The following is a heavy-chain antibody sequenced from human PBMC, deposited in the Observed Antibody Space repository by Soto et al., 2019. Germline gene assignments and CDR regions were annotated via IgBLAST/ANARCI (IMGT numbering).Heavy chain of an antibody. CDR3: ARRWMVRGVMNWFDP. CDR2: IYHSGST. D-gene: IGHD3-10*01. V-gene: IGHV4-59*12. Sequence: SETLSLTCAGSGVSINSYYWSWIRQPPGKGLQWIGEIYHSGSTNYNPSLKSRVTISVDKSKNQFSLKLSSVTAADTAVYYCARRWMVRGVMNWFDPWGQGTLVTSPQ. CDR1: GVSINSYY. J-gene: IGHJ5*02.